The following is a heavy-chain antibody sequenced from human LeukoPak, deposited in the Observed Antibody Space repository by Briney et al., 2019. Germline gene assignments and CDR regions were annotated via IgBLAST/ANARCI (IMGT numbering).Heavy chain of an antibody. D-gene: IGHD3-10*01. V-gene: IGHV1-2*02. Sequence: ASVKVSCKVSGYTFTGHYMNWVRQAPGQGLEWMGWINPNSGGTNYAQKFQGRVTMTRDTSISTAYMELSSLRSDDTAVYYCAREQSRPFEESTFYFDSWGQGTLVTVSS. CDR1: GYTFTGHY. CDR3: AREQSRPFEESTFYFDS. CDR2: INPNSGGT. J-gene: IGHJ4*02.